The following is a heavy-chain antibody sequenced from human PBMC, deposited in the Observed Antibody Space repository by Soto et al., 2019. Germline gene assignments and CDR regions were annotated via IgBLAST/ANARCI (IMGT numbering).Heavy chain of an antibody. CDR3: ARDRLPMVVVVMGWFDP. CDR1: GFTFSSYA. CDR2: ISGSGGST. V-gene: IGHV3-23*01. D-gene: IGHD3-22*01. J-gene: IGHJ5*02. Sequence: GGSLRLSCAASGFTFSSYAMSWVRQAPGKGLEWVSAISGSGGSTYYADSVKGRFTISRDNSKNTLYLQMNSLRAADTAVYYCARDRLPMVVVVMGWFDPWGPGTLVTVSS.